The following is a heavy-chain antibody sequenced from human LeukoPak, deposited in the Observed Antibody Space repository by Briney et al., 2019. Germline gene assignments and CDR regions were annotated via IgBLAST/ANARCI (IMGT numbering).Heavy chain of an antibody. Sequence: GGSLRLSCAASGFTFNRHWMHWVRQAPGKGLVWVSRSNSDGSSTVYADSVKGRFTISRDNAKNTLYLQMNSLRAEDTAVYYCAKSLAAAAYWYFDLWGRGTLVTVSS. D-gene: IGHD6-13*01. V-gene: IGHV3-74*01. CDR3: AKSLAAAAYWYFDL. CDR1: GFTFNRHW. CDR2: SNSDGSST. J-gene: IGHJ2*01.